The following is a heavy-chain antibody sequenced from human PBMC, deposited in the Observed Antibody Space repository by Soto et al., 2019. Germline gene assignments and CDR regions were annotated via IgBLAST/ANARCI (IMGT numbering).Heavy chain of an antibody. V-gene: IGHV1-18*01. Sequence: GASVKVSCKASGYTFTSYGISWVRQAPGQGLEWMGWISAYNGNTNYAQKLQGRVTMTTDTSTSTAYMELRSLRSDDTAVYYCARAGDDFWSGYLTVGYYYYMDVWGKGTTVTAP. CDR3: ARAGDDFWSGYLTVGYYYYMDV. CDR2: ISAYNGNT. D-gene: IGHD3-3*01. CDR1: GYTFTSYG. J-gene: IGHJ6*03.